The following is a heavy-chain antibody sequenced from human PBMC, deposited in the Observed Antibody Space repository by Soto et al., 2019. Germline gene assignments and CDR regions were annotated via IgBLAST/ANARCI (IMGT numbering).Heavy chain of an antibody. CDR3: ATSYCSGDRAFDY. D-gene: IGHD3-10*01. J-gene: IGHJ4*02. CDR2: VSPILSMS. V-gene: IGHV1-69*02. Sequence: QVQLVQSGAELKKPGSSVKVSCKASGDTFSFYTINWVRQAPGLGLEWLGRVSPILSMSKYAQKFQGRVTMTADQSPSTAYMELRSLRSEDTAFYSWATSYCSGDRAFDYWGQGALVTVSS. CDR1: GDTFSFYT.